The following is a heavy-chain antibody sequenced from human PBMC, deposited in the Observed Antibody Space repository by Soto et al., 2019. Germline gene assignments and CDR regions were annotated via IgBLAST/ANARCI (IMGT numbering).Heavy chain of an antibody. V-gene: IGHV5-51*01. CDR1: AYNFTNYW. J-gene: IGHJ4*02. CDR2: IYPGDSQI. Sequence: PGESLKISCKGSAYNFTNYWIGWVRQMPGKGLEWVAMIYPGDSQIRYSPSFEGQVTISADKSIRTAYLQWSSLKASDTAMYYCATTDWSFDYWGQGTLVTVSS. D-gene: IGHD3-9*01. CDR3: ATTDWSFDY.